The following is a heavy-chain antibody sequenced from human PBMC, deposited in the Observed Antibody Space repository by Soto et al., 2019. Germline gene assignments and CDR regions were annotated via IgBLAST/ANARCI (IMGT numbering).Heavy chain of an antibody. Sequence: GASVKVSCKASGYTFTSYGISWVRQAPGQGLEWMGWISAYNGNTNYAQKLQGRVTMTTDTSTSTAYMELRSLRSDDTALYYCAREGLWFGESVEYFDYWGQGTLVTISS. D-gene: IGHD3-10*01. J-gene: IGHJ4*02. CDR3: AREGLWFGESVEYFDY. CDR2: ISAYNGNT. V-gene: IGHV1-18*01. CDR1: GYTFTSYG.